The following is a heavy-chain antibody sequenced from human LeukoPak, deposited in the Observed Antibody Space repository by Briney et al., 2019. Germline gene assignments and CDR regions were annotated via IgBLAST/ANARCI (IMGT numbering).Heavy chain of an antibody. D-gene: IGHD3-10*01. J-gene: IGHJ4*02. CDR1: GGSFSGYY. CDR2: INHSGST. V-gene: IGHV4-34*01. Sequence: MSSETLSLTCAVYGGSFSGYYWSWIRQPPGKGLEWIGEINHSGSTNYNPSLKSRVTISVDTSKNQFSLKLSSVTAADTAVYYCARGKYYYGSGSYPDYFDYWGQGTLVTVSS. CDR3: ARGKYYYGSGSYPDYFDY.